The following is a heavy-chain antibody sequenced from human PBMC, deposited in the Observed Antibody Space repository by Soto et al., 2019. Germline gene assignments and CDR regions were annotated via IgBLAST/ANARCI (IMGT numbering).Heavy chain of an antibody. CDR2: IYYSGST. CDR3: ARGRIPRVRGVMGVVYYYYGMDV. Sequence: PSETLSLTCTVSGGSISSGGYYWSWIRQHPGKGLEWIGYIYYSGSTYYNPSLKSRVTISVDTSKNQFSLKLSSVTAADTAVYYCARGRIPRVRGVMGVVYYYYGMDVWGQGSTVTVSS. CDR1: GGSISSGGYY. J-gene: IGHJ6*02. V-gene: IGHV4-31*03. D-gene: IGHD3-10*01.